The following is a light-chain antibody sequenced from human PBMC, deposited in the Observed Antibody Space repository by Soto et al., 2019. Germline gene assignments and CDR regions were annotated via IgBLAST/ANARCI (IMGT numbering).Light chain of an antibody. V-gene: IGLV1-44*01. CDR2: TND. CDR3: AAWDDSLSEYV. J-gene: IGLJ1*01. Sequence: VLTQSPSVSGTPGQRVTISCSGSSSNIGSNIVNWYQELPGRAPRLLIYTNDQRPSGVPDRISGSKSGTTASLAISGLQSEDETDYYCAAWDDSLSEYVFGTGTKVTVL. CDR1: SSNIGSNI.